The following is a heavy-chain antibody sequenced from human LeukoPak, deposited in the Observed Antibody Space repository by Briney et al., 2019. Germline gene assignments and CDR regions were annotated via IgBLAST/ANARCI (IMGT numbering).Heavy chain of an antibody. CDR2: ISAYNGNT. J-gene: IGHJ4*02. CDR3: AKAEGTSLASHIDY. CDR1: GYTFTSYG. Sequence: ASVKVSCKASGYTFTSYGISWVRQAPGQGLEWMGWISAYNGNTNYAQKLQGRVTMTTDTSTSTAYMELRSLRSDDTAVYYCAKAEGTSLASHIDYWGQGTLVTVSS. D-gene: IGHD2-2*01. V-gene: IGHV1-18*01.